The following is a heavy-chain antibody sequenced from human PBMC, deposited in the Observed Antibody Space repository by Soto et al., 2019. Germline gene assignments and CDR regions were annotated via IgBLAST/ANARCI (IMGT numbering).Heavy chain of an antibody. D-gene: IGHD3-22*01. CDR1: GFTFSSYA. Sequence: LRLSCAASGFTFSSYAMHWVRQAPGKGLEWMAVISYDGSNKYYADSVKGRFTISRDNSKNTLYLQMNSLRAEDTAVYYCARAYYDSSGYYVVHAFDIWGQGTMVTVSS. CDR2: ISYDGSNK. CDR3: ARAYYDSSGYYVVHAFDI. V-gene: IGHV3-30-3*01. J-gene: IGHJ3*02.